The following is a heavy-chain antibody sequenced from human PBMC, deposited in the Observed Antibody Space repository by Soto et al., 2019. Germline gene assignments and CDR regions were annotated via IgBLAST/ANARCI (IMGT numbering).Heavy chain of an antibody. V-gene: IGHV3-23*01. CDR3: AKSWGDTWQESAFDI. J-gene: IGHJ3*02. CDR1: GFSFSSYS. Sequence: EVQLLESGGDLIQPGGSLRLSCAASGFSFSSYSMSWVRQAPGKGLEWVSGMSATGGSTYYADSVKGRFIISRDNSRKTLYLPMNSLRADDTAVYYCAKSWGDTWQESAFDIWGLGTMVTVSA. D-gene: IGHD5-18*01. CDR2: MSATGGST.